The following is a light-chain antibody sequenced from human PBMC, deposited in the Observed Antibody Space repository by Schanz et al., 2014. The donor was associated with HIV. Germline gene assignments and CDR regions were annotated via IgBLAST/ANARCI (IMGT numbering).Light chain of an antibody. Sequence: QSVLTQPASVSGSPGQSITLSCTGTNSDVGSYGLVSWYQQHPGKSPKLIMYAVSKRPSGVSPRFSGSKSGNTASLTISGLQAEDEAAYFCCSYRRSDTFGVVFGGGTKLTVL. CDR2: AVS. CDR3: CSYRRSDTFGVV. J-gene: IGLJ2*01. V-gene: IGLV2-23*02. CDR1: NSDVGSYGL.